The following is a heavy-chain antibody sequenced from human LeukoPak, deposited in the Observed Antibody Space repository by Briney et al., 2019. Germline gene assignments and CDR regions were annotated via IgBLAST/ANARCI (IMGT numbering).Heavy chain of an antibody. V-gene: IGHV3-23*01. CDR1: GFTFDNFA. J-gene: IGHJ4*02. CDR2: ITGSGGST. CDR3: ARELFDFDY. D-gene: IGHD3-10*01. Sequence: GGSLRLSCAPSGFTFDNFAMTWVRQAPGKGLEWISEITGSGGSTYYADSVKGRFTISRDNSKNTLYLQMNSLRAEDTAIYYCARELFDFDYWGQGTLVTVSS.